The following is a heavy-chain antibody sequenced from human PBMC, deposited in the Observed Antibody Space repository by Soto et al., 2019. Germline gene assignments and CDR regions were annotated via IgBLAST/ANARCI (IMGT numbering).Heavy chain of an antibody. D-gene: IGHD2-2*01. CDR1: GFTFSSYA. V-gene: IGHV3-23*01. CDR2: ISGSGGST. Sequence: EVQLLESGGGLVKPGGSLRLSCAASGFTFSSYAMSWVRQAPGKGLEWVSAISGSGGSTDYAESVKGRFTISRDNSKNAVYLQMNSLRAAATAVYYCAKGPAAIPRGAFDLWGQGTLVTVSS. CDR3: AKGPAAIPRGAFDL. J-gene: IGHJ3*01.